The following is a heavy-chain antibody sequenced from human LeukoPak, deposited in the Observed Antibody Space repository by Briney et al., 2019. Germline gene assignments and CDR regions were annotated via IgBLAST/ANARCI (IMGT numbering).Heavy chain of an antibody. D-gene: IGHD1-26*01. J-gene: IGHJ5*02. CDR2: MNPNSGNT. Sequence: ASVKVSCKASGGTFSSYGISWVRQATGQGLEWMGWMNPNSGNTGYAQKFQGRVTMTRNTSISTAYMELSSLRSEDTAVYYCARGSKVVGASNWFDPWGQGTLVTVSS. CDR1: GGTFSSYG. CDR3: ARGSKVVGASNWFDP. V-gene: IGHV1-8*02.